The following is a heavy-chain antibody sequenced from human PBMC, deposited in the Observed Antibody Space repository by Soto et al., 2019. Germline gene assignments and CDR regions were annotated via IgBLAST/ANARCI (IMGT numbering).Heavy chain of an antibody. CDR2: IYHSGST. CDR3: ARDVSGYRSPLNCFDF. V-gene: IGHV4-30-2*01. Sequence: SETLSLTCAVSGGSISSGGYSWSWIRQPPGKGLEWIGYIYHSGSTYYNPSLKSRVTISVDRSKNQFSLKLSSVTAADTAVYYCARDVSGYRSPLNCFDFRGQG. CDR1: GGSISSGGYS. J-gene: IGHJ5*01. D-gene: IGHD6-13*01.